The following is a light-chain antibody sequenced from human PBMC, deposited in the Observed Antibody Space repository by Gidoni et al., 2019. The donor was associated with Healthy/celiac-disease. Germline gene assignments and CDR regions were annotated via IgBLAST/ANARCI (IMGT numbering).Light chain of an antibody. Sequence: QSVLSHPPPASATPAQRVTISCSGSSSNIGSNYVYWFQQLPGTAPKLLIYRNNQRPSGVPDRFSGSKSGTSASLAISGLRSEDEADYYCAAWDDSLSGWVFGGGTKLTVL. J-gene: IGLJ3*02. CDR1: SSNIGSNY. V-gene: IGLV1-47*01. CDR3: AAWDDSLSGWV. CDR2: RNN.